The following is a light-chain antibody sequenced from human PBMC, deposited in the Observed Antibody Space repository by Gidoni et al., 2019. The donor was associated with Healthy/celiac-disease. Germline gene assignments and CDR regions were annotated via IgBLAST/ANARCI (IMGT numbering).Light chain of an antibody. CDR2: DAS. Sequence: VSTQSPATLSFSPGERATLSCRASQSVSSYLAWYQQKPGQAPRLLIYDASNRATGIPARFSGSGSGTDFTLTISSLEPEDFAVYYCQQRSNWLFTFGHGTKVDIK. V-gene: IGKV3-11*01. CDR1: QSVSSY. J-gene: IGKJ3*01. CDR3: QQRSNWLFT.